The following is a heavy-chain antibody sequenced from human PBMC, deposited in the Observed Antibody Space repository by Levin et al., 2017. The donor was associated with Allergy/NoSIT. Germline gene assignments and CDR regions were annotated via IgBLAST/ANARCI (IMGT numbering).Heavy chain of an antibody. CDR3: AREYPYVYVWGSYRSPTHFPSGPFDY. Sequence: SQTLSLTCTVSGGSISSGGYYWSWIRRHPGKGLEWIGYIYYSGSTYYNPSLKSRVTISVDTSKNQFSLKLSSVTAADTAVYYCAREYPYVYVWGSYRSPTHFPSGPFDYWGQGTLVTVSS. CDR2: IYYSGST. V-gene: IGHV4-31*03. D-gene: IGHD3-16*02. J-gene: IGHJ4*02. CDR1: GGSISSGGYY.